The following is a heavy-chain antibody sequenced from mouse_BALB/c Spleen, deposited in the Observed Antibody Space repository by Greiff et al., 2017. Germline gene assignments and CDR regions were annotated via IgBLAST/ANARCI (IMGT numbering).Heavy chain of an antibody. J-gene: IGHJ4*01. CDR2: ISSGSSTI. D-gene: IGHD2-2*01. CDR1: GFTFSSFG. CDR3: ARSTYGYDEAYAMDY. Sequence: EVLLVESGGGLVQPGGSRKLSCAASGFTFSSFGLHWVRQAPEKGLAWVAYISSGSSTIYYADTVKGRFTISIDNPKNTLFLQMTSLRSEDTAMYDCARSTYGYDEAYAMDYWGQGTSVTVSS. V-gene: IGHV5-17*02.